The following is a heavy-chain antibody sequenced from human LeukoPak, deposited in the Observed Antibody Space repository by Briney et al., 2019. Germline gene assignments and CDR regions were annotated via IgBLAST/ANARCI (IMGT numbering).Heavy chain of an antibody. V-gene: IGHV3-23*01. CDR3: ARAHTKYVDVVATNC. CDR1: GFTFSSYA. J-gene: IGHJ4*02. CDR2: VSNSGATT. Sequence: GGSLRLSCAASGFTFSSYAMSWVRQPPGKGLEWFSAVSNSGATTYYADSVKGRFTISRDNSKNTLFLQMNSLRAEDTAVYYCARAHTKYVDVVATNCWGQGTLVTVSS. D-gene: IGHD5-12*01.